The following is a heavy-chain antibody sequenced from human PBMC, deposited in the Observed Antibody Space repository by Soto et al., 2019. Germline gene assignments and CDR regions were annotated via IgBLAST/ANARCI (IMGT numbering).Heavy chain of an antibody. Sequence: GGSLRLSCAASGFTFSGSAMHWVRQASGKGLEWVGRIRSKANSHATAYAASVKGRFTISRDDSKNTAYLQMNSLKTEDTAVYYCTSLWGWAFDIWGQGTMVTVSS. CDR2: IRSKANSHAT. D-gene: IGHD7-27*01. J-gene: IGHJ3*02. CDR3: TSLWGWAFDI. V-gene: IGHV3-73*01. CDR1: GFTFSGSA.